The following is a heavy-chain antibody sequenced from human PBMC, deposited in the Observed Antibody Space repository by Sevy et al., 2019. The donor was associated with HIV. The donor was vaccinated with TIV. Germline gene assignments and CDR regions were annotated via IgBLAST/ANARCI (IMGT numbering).Heavy chain of an antibody. D-gene: IGHD3-16*01. CDR2: ISSSGSTI. Sequence: GGSLRLSCAASGFTFSSYEMNWVRQAPGKGLEWVSYISSSGSTIYYADSVKGRFTISRDNAKNSLYLQMNSLRAEDTAVYYCASGEWGGVNYWGQGTLVTVSS. CDR3: ASGEWGGVNY. V-gene: IGHV3-48*03. CDR1: GFTFSSYE. J-gene: IGHJ4*02.